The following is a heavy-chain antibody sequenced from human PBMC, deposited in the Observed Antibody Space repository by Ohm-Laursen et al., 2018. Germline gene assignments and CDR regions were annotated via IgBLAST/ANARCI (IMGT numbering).Heavy chain of an antibody. CDR1: GGSISSYY. J-gene: IGHJ5*02. CDR3: ARAVIGHIAWFDP. D-gene: IGHD2-21*01. CDR2: IYYSGST. V-gene: IGHV4-59*01. Sequence: GTLSLTCTVSGGSISSYYWSWIRQPPGKGLEWIGYIYYSGSTNYNPSLKSRVTISVDTSKNQFSLKLSSVTAADTAVYYCARAVIGHIAWFDPWGQGTLVTVSS.